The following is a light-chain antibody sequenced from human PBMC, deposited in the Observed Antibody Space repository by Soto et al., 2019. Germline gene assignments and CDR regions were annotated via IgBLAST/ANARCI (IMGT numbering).Light chain of an antibody. CDR2: GAS. CDR1: QSVSSSY. Sequence: EIVLTQSPGTLSLSPGERVTLSCRASQSVSSSYLAWYQQKPGHAPRLLIYGASSRATGIPDRFRGSGSETDFTLTISRLQPEDFAVYYCQQYGASPATFGGGTKVEI. CDR3: QQYGASPAT. J-gene: IGKJ4*01. V-gene: IGKV3-20*01.